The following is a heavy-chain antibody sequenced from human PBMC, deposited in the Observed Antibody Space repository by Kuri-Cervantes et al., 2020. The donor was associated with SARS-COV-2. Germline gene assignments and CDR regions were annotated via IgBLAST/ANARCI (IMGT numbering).Heavy chain of an antibody. CDR2: IYYSGST. CDR3: AGGIAAAGYFDY. V-gene: IGHV4-59*11. D-gene: IGHD6-13*01. J-gene: IGHJ4*02. CDR1: GGSISSHY. Sequence: SETLSLTCTVSGGSISSHYWSWIRQPPGKGLEWIGYIYYSGSTNYNPSLKSRVTISVDTSKNQFSLKLSSVTAADTAVYYRAGGIAAAGYFDYWGQGTLVTVSS.